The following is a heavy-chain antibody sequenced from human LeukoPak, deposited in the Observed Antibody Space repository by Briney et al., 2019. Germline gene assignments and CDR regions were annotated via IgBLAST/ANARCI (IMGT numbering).Heavy chain of an antibody. CDR1: GFTFSTYS. CDR3: AELGITMIGGV. V-gene: IGHV3-21*01. CDR2: ISSSSNYI. D-gene: IGHD3-10*02. J-gene: IGHJ6*04. Sequence: PGGSLRLSCAASGFTFSTYSMNWVRQAPGKGLEWVSSISSSSNYIYYADSLKGRFTISRDNAKNSLYLQMNSLRAEDTAVYYCAELGITMIGGVWGKGTTVTISS.